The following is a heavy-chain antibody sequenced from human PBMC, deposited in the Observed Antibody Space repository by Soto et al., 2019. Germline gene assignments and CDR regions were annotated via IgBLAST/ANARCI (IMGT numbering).Heavy chain of an antibody. Sequence: GGSLRLSCAASGFTFSRNTMNWVRQAPGKGLEWVASITSSGSYVYYADSVKGRFSASRDNAKNSLSLQMDSLRPDDTAIYFCVKDEGIEAMDVWGQGTTVTVSS. CDR2: ITSSGSYV. D-gene: IGHD3-3*02. J-gene: IGHJ6*02. V-gene: IGHV3-21*01. CDR1: GFTFSRNT. CDR3: VKDEGIEAMDV.